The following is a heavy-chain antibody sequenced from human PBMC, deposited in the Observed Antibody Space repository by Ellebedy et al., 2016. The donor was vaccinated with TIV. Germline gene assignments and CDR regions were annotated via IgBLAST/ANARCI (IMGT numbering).Heavy chain of an antibody. CDR2: ISYDGSNK. D-gene: IGHD3-9*01. J-gene: IGHJ3*02. V-gene: IGHV3-30-3*01. CDR1: GFTFSSDA. Sequence: GGSLRLSCAASGFTFSSDAMHWVRQAPGKGLEWVAVISYDGSNKYYADSVKGRFTISRDNSKNTLYLQMNSLRVEDTAVYYWARESRPYDILTGYYTFEAGGFDIWGQGTMVTVSS. CDR3: ARESRPYDILTGYYTFEAGGFDI.